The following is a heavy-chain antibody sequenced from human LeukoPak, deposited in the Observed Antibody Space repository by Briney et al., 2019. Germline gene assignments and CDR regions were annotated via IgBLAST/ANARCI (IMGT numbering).Heavy chain of an antibody. CDR1: GFTFSSYA. Sequence: GGSLRLSCAASGFTFSSYAMHWVRQAPGKGLEWVAVISYDGSNKYYADSVKGRFTISRDNSKNTLYLQMNSLRAEDTAVYYCARDSIVGATIGYFDYWAREPWSPSPQ. CDR3: ARDSIVGATIGYFDY. CDR2: ISYDGSNK. V-gene: IGHV3-30*04. D-gene: IGHD1-26*01. J-gene: IGHJ4*02.